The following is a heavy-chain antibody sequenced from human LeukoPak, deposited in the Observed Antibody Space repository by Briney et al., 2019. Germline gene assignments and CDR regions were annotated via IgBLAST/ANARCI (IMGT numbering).Heavy chain of an antibody. Sequence: SETLSLTCAVYGGSFSGYYWSWIRQPPGKGLEWIGEINHSGSTNYNPSLKSRVTISVDTSKKQFSLKLSSVTAADTAVYYCAAGKTLYYGMDVWGQGTTSPSP. CDR1: GGSFSGYY. CDR3: AAGKTLYYGMDV. J-gene: IGHJ6*02. CDR2: INHSGST. V-gene: IGHV4-34*01.